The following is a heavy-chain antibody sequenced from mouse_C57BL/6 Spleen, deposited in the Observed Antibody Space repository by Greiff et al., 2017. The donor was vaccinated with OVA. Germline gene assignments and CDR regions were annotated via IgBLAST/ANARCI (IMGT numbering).Heavy chain of an antibody. V-gene: IGHV1-50*01. CDR2: IDPSDSYT. Sequence: QVQLQQPGAELVKPGASVKLSCKASGYTFTSYWMQWVKQRPGQGLEWIGEIDPSDSYTNYNQKFKGKATLTVDTSSSTAYMQLSSLTSENSAVYDCARVDGYGRLYCAMDYWGQGTTVTVSS. CDR3: ARVDGYGRLYCAMDY. D-gene: IGHD2-2*01. J-gene: IGHJ4*01. CDR1: GYTFTSYW.